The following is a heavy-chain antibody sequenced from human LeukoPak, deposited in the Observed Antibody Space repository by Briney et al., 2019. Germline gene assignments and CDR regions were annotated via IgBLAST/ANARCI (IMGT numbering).Heavy chain of an antibody. CDR2: INTGNGNT. Sequence: ASVKVSCKASGYTFTSYAMHWVRQAPGQRLEWMGWINTGNGNTKYSQEFQGRVTITRDTSASTAYMVLSSLRSEGMAVYYCARGRRYCSSTSCYDSDYWGQGTLVTVSS. J-gene: IGHJ4*02. CDR1: GYTFTSYA. CDR3: ARGRRYCSSTSCYDSDY. D-gene: IGHD2-2*01. V-gene: IGHV1-3*03.